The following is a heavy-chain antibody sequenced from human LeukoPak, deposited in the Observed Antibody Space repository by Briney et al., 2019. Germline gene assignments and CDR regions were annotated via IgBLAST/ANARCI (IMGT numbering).Heavy chain of an antibody. CDR1: GFTFSSYW. D-gene: IGHD7-27*01. CDR3: ARDNNWGSTHY. CDR2: ISYDGSNK. J-gene: IGHJ4*02. V-gene: IGHV3-30-3*01. Sequence: PGGSLRLSCAASGFTFSSYWMSWVRQAPGKGLEWVAVISYDGSNKYYADSVEGRFTISRDNSMNTLYLQMSSLRTEDTAVYYCARDNNWGSTHYWGQGTLVTVSS.